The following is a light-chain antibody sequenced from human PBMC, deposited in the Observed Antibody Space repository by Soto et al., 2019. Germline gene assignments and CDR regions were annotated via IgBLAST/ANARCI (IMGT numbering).Light chain of an antibody. CDR3: QQFNNFPLT. V-gene: IGKV1D-13*01. J-gene: IGKJ4*01. Sequence: AIQLTQSPSSLSASVGDRVRIFCRASQGVSSALAWYQQKPGKAPELLIYGVSSLESGVPSRISGTGSGTDFTLTISSLQHEDFVTYYCQQFNNFPLTFGGGTKVEIK. CDR1: QGVSSA. CDR2: GVS.